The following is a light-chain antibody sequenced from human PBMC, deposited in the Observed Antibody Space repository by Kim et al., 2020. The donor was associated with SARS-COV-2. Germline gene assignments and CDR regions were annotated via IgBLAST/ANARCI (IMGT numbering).Light chain of an antibody. CDR3: ATWDDTLSGPGV. V-gene: IGLV1-47*01. CDR1: TPCIGSDD. Sequence: QRCTISCSGSTPCIGSDDVYWYQQLPGPAPKLLIYRNTKRPSGVPDRFSGSKSGTSASLAISGLRSEDEADYYCATWDDTLSGPGVFGGGTQLTVL. CDR2: RNT. J-gene: IGLJ3*02.